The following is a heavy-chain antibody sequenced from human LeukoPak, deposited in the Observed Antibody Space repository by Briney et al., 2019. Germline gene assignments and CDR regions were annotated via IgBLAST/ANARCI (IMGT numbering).Heavy chain of an antibody. V-gene: IGHV4-59*12. CDR1: GGSISSYY. J-gene: IGHJ4*02. CDR2: VYYSGST. CDR3: AKGNTSPWDY. D-gene: IGHD2-2*01. Sequence: SETLSLTCTVSGGSISSYYWSWIRQPPGKGLEWIGYVYYSGSTNYNPSLKSRVTLSVDPSKNEFSLKLSSVPAADTALYYCAKGNTSPWDYWGQRILVTVSS.